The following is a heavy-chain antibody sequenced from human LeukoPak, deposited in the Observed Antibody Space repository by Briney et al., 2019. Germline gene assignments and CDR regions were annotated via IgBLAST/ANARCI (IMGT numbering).Heavy chain of an antibody. CDR3: GRDALVGYFSYYYMDV. V-gene: IGHV4-59*11. J-gene: IGHJ6*03. D-gene: IGHD2-15*01. CDR1: GGSISSHY. CDR2: ISNSGST. Sequence: SETLSLTCTVSGGSISSHYWTWIRQSPVNGLEWIGDISNSGSTSYNPSLKSRVTISIDTSKNQFSLKLSSVTAADTAVYYCGRDALVGYFSYYYMDVWGKGTTVTVSS.